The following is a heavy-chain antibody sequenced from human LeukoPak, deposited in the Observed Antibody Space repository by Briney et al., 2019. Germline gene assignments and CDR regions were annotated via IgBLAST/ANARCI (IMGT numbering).Heavy chain of an antibody. CDR2: ISFDGSNK. D-gene: IGHD2-21*02. CDR1: GFTFSSHG. Sequence: GGSLRLSCAASGFTFSSHGMHWVRKAPGKGLEWVAIISFDGSNKYYADSVKGRFTISRDNSKNTLYLQMNSLRAEDTAVYYCAKDKGYVVVTAFDYWGQGTLVTVSS. CDR3: AKDKGYVVVTAFDY. J-gene: IGHJ4*02. V-gene: IGHV3-30*18.